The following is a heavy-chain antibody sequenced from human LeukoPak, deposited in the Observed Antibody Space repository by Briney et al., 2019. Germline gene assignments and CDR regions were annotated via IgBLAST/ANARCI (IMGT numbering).Heavy chain of an antibody. CDR1: GGSFSGYY. CDR2: IYYSGST. D-gene: IGHD6-19*01. CDR3: ARESGGWLLNEDDAFDI. V-gene: IGHV4-59*01. Sequence: KPSETLSLTCAVYGGSFSGYYWSWIRQPPGKGLEWIGYIYYSGSTNYNPSLKSRVTISVDTSKNQFSLKLSSVTAADTAVYYCARESGGWLLNEDDAFDIWGQGTMVTVSS. J-gene: IGHJ3*02.